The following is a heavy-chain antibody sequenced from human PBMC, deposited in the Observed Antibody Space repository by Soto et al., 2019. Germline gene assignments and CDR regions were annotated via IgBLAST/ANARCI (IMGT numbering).Heavy chain of an antibody. Sequence: PSETLSLTGTVSGGSISSSSYYWGWIRKPPGKGLEWIGSIYYSGSTYYNPSLKSRVTISVDTSKNQFSLKLSSVTAADTAVYYCARLVDGYNLYDYWGQGTLVTVSS. D-gene: IGHD5-12*01. CDR1: GGSISSSSYY. CDR2: IYYSGST. CDR3: ARLVDGYNLYDY. V-gene: IGHV4-39*01. J-gene: IGHJ4*02.